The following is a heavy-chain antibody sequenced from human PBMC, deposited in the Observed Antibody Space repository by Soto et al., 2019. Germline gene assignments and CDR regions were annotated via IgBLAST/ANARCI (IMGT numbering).Heavy chain of an antibody. CDR2: IYHSGST. CDR1: GGSISSGGYS. V-gene: IGHV4-30-2*01. D-gene: IGHD3-10*01. CDR3: ARSHTMVFDYFDY. J-gene: IGHJ4*02. Sequence: LSLTCAVSGGSISSGGYSWSWIRQPPGKGLEWIGYIYHSGSTYYNPSLKSRVTISVDRSKNQFSLKLSSVTAADTAVYYCARSHTMVFDYFDYWGQGTLVTVSS.